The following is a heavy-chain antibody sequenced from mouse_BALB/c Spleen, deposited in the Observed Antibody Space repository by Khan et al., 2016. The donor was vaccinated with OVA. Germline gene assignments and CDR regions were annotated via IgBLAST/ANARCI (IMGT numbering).Heavy chain of an antibody. D-gene: IGHD2-2*01. CDR1: GYSFTSYY. J-gene: IGHJ3*01. Sequence: VQLQQSGPELMKPGASVKLSCKASGYSFTSYYIHWVMQSHGKSLEWIGYIDPFSGGTTYNQKFKDKATLTVDKSSSTAYIQLSNLTSEDSAVYYCTRHGYVAWFTYWGQGTLVTVSA. CDR3: TRHGYVAWFTY. CDR2: IDPFSGGT. V-gene: IGHV1S135*01.